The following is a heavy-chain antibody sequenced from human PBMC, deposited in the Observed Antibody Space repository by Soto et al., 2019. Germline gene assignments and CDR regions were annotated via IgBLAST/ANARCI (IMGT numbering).Heavy chain of an antibody. J-gene: IGHJ6*03. CDR1: GYTFISYG. V-gene: IGHV1-18*01. D-gene: IGHD4-17*01. CDR3: ARGTTVTGNYFYMEV. CDR2: ISGYNGNT. Sequence: GASVKVSCKTSGYTFISYGISWVRQAPGQGLEWMGWISGYNGNTNYAQKFQGRITMTTDTSTSTAFMELRNLRSDDTAIYYCARGTTVTGNYFYMEVWGKGTTVTVSS.